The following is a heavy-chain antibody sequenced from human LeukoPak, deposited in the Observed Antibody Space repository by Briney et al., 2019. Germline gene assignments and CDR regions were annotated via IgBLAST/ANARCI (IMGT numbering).Heavy chain of an antibody. CDR3: ARHGVLLWFGESEPGDGFDI. V-gene: IGHV5-51*01. CDR1: GCSFTSYW. J-gene: IGHJ3*02. Sequence: GESLKISCKGSGCSFTSYWIGWVRQMPGKGLEWMGIIYPGDSDTRYSPSFQGQVTISADKSISTAYLQWSSLKASDTAVYYCARHGVLLWFGESEPGDGFDIWGQGTMVTVSS. D-gene: IGHD3-10*01. CDR2: IYPGDSDT.